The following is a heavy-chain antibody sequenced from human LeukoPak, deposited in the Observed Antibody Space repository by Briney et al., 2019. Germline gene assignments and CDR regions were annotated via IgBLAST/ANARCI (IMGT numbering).Heavy chain of an antibody. CDR1: GYTFTGYY. J-gene: IGHJ4*02. CDR2: INPNSGGT. D-gene: IGHD3-10*01. CDR3: AREGYYYGSGSYQFDY. Sequence: VASVKVSCKASGYTFTGYYMHWVRQAPGQGLEWMGWINPNSGGTNYAQKFQGWVTMTRDTSISTAYMELSRLRSDDTAVYYCAREGYYYGSGSYQFDYWGQGTLVTVSS. V-gene: IGHV1-2*04.